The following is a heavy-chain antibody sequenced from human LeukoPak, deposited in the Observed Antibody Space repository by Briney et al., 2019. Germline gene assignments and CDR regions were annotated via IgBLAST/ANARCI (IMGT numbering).Heavy chain of an antibody. CDR2: IKQDGSEK. Sequence: PGGSLRLSCAASGFTFSSYWMSWVRQAPGKGLEWVANIKQDGSEKYYVDSVKGRFTISRDNAKNSLYLQMNSLRAEDTAVYYCARVWRPLLWFGEYNYWGQRTLVTVSS. CDR1: GFTFSSYW. CDR3: ARVWRPLLWFGEYNY. V-gene: IGHV3-7*01. J-gene: IGHJ4*02. D-gene: IGHD3-10*01.